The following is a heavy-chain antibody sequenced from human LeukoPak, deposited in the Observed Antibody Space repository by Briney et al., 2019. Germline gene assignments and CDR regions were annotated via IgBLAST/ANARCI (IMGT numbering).Heavy chain of an antibody. CDR1: GFTFSTYS. CDR3: ARDARGYSGYVSY. V-gene: IGHV3-21*01. J-gene: IGHJ4*02. CDR2: ISSSSSYI. D-gene: IGHD5-12*01. Sequence: GGSLRLSCAGSGFTFSTYSMNWVRQAPGKGLEWVSSISSSSSYIYYADSVKGRFTISRDNAKNSLYLQMNSLRAEDTAVYYCARDARGYSGYVSYWGQGTLVTVSS.